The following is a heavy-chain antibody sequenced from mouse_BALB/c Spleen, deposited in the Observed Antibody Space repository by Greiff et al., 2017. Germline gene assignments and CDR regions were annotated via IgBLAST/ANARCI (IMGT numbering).Heavy chain of an antibody. V-gene: IGHV1-63*02. CDR3: ARTLGQDYAMDY. Sequence: QVQLQQSGAELVRPGTSVKISCKASGYTFTNYWLGWVKQRPGHGLEWIGDIYPGGGYTNYNEKFKGKATLTADTSSSTAYMQLSSLTSEDSAIYFWARTLGQDYAMDYWGQGTSVTVSS. CDR1: GYTFTNYW. CDR2: IYPGGGYT. J-gene: IGHJ4*01. D-gene: IGHD4-1*01.